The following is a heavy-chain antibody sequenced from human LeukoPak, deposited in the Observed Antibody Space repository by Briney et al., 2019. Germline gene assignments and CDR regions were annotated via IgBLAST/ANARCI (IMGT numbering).Heavy chain of an antibody. CDR3: ARWAAAAGLDASDI. V-gene: IGHV3-53*01. Sequence: GGSLRLSCAASGFTVSSNYMSWVRQAPGKGLEWVSVIYSGGSTYYADSVKGRFTISRDNSKNTLYLQMNSLRAEDTAVYYCARWAAAAGLDASDIWGQGTMVTVSS. D-gene: IGHD6-13*01. J-gene: IGHJ3*02. CDR2: IYSGGST. CDR1: GFTVSSNY.